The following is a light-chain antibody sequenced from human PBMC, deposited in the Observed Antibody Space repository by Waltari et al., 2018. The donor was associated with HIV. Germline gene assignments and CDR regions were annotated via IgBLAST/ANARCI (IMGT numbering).Light chain of an antibody. V-gene: IGLV6-57*04. CDR1: SGTIASNS. Sequence: FMLTQPHSMSASPGTTVTIPCTRSSGTIASNSVQSYPQRPGGAPTTVVFEDTQGPSGVPERFSGSIDSSSNSASLTISGLKTEDEADYYCQSYDTTNHLIFGGGTKVTVL. J-gene: IGLJ2*01. CDR2: EDT. CDR3: QSYDTTNHLI.